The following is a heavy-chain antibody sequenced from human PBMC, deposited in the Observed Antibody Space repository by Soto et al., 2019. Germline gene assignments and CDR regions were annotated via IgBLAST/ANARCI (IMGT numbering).Heavy chain of an antibody. CDR3: ARANHIVSYDILTGDVFDF. J-gene: IGHJ3*01. V-gene: IGHV3-21*01. D-gene: IGHD3-9*01. Sequence: GGSLRLSCAASGFTFSSYSMNWVRQAPGKGLEWVSSISSSSSYIYYADSVKGRFTISRDNAKNSLYLQMNSLRAEDRAVYYCARANHIVSYDILTGDVFDFWGQGTMVIVSS. CDR2: ISSSSSYI. CDR1: GFTFSSYS.